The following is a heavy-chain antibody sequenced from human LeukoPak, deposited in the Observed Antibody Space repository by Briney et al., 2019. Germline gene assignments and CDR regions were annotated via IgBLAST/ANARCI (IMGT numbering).Heavy chain of an antibody. D-gene: IGHD4-23*01. CDR3: ATHHPYGGKPVGFDY. Sequence: ASVKVSCKASGYTFTSYGISWVRQAPGQGLEWMGWISAYNGNTNYAQKLQGRVTMTEDTSTDTAYMELSSLRSEDTAVYYCATHHPYGGKPVGFDYWGQGTLVTVSS. CDR2: ISAYNGNT. CDR1: GYTFTSYG. J-gene: IGHJ4*02. V-gene: IGHV1-18*01.